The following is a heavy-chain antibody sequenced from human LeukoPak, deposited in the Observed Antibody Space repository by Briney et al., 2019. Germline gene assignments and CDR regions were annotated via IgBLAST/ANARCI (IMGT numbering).Heavy chain of an antibody. CDR3: ARVKNDIVVVVAPYYYYYYMDV. V-gene: IGHV3-48*01. CDR2: IRNSGNTI. J-gene: IGHJ6*03. CDR1: GFTLSSYN. D-gene: IGHD2-15*01. Sequence: QTGGSLRLSCAVSGFTLSSYNMNWVRQAPGKGLEWVSYIRNSGNTIYYADSVKGRFTISRDPAKNSLYLQMNSLRAEDTAVYYCARVKNDIVVVVAPYYYYYYMDVWGKGTTVTISS.